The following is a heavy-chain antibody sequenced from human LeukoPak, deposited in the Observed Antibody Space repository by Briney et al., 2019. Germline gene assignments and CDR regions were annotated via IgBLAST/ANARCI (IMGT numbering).Heavy chain of an antibody. CDR3: ARLRWAAGDGYYFDY. D-gene: IGHD6-13*01. CDR2: INPGNSDT. CDR1: GYGFTTCW. J-gene: IGHJ4*02. Sequence: PGESQKISCKGSGYGFTTCWIGWVRQVPGKGLEWMGVINPGNSDTRYSPSFQGQVTISADKSVTTAYLQWSSLKASDTAMYYCARLRWAAGDGYYFDYWGQGTPVTVSS. V-gene: IGHV5-51*01.